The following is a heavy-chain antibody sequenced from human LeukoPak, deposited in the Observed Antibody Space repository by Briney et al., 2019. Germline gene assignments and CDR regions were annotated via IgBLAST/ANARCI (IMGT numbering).Heavy chain of an antibody. Sequence: GGSLRLSCAASGFTFSSYSMNRVRQAPGKGLEWVSSISSSSSYIYYADSVKGRFTISRDNAKNSLYLQMNSLRAEDTAVYYCARDAIAVAGEFDYWGQGTLVTVSS. CDR3: ARDAIAVAGEFDY. CDR2: ISSSSSYI. J-gene: IGHJ4*02. D-gene: IGHD6-19*01. CDR1: GFTFSSYS. V-gene: IGHV3-21*01.